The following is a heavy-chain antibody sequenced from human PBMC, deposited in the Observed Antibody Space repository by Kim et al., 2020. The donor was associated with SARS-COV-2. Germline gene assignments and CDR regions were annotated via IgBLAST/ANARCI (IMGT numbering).Heavy chain of an antibody. D-gene: IGHD1-26*01. V-gene: IGHV3-30*01. CDR3: ARGGGSYRNYFDY. Sequence: YGDSVKGRLTSSRDNSQNTLYLQMNGRRAEDTAVYYCARGGGSYRNYFDYWGQGTLVTVSS. J-gene: IGHJ4*02.